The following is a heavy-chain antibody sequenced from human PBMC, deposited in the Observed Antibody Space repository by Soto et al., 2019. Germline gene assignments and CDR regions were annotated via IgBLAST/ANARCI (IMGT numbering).Heavy chain of an antibody. D-gene: IGHD3-10*01. V-gene: IGHV1-8*01. Sequence: QVQLVQSGAEVKKPGASVKVSCKASGYTFTDFDINWVRQATGQGPEWMGWVNPKSCNAGYAPKFQGRVSMTRDTSTNTVYMEMSSLRYEDTAMYYCARGLPCDSCYNFWGQGTLVTVSS. CDR1: GYTFTDFD. CDR2: VNPKSCNA. J-gene: IGHJ4*02. CDR3: ARGLPCDSCYNF.